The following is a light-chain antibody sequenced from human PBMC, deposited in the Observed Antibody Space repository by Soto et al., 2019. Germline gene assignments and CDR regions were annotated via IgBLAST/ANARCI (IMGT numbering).Light chain of an antibody. CDR2: GAS. CDR3: QQYNNWPPLT. CDR1: QSVSSS. J-gene: IGKJ4*01. Sequence: EVVMTQSPATLSVSPGERATLSCRASQSVSSSLAWYQQKPGQAPRLLIYGASTRATGIPARFSGSGSGTKFTLTISSLQSEDFAVYYCQQYNNWPPLTFGGGTKVDIK. V-gene: IGKV3-15*01.